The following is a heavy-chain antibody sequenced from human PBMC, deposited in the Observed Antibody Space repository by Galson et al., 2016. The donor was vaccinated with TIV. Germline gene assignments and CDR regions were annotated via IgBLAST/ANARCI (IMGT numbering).Heavy chain of an antibody. CDR2: LRYNGNSN. CDR3: VRDICTSVDCDPFDY. D-gene: IGHD2-8*02. Sequence: SLRLSCAASGFSITNYSIHWVRQSPGRGLEAVGILRYNGNSNYYLESVKGRFTMSRDTSKNTVYLEVNSLRTEDTAVYYCVRDICTSVDCDPFDYWGQGTQVTVSS. CDR1: GFSITNYS. V-gene: IGHV3-30*19. J-gene: IGHJ4*02.